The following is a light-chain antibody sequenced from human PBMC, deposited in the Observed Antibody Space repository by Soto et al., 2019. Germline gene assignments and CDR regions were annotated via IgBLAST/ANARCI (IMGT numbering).Light chain of an antibody. Sequence: DIQMTQSPSTLSASVGDRVTITCRASQSLSVWLAWYQQKAGKAPNLLISTETRLDRGDPSRFRGSGSETEVTLTISGLQPGDSATYYRQQYNSYSPTFGQGTKVDIK. CDR3: QQYNSYSPT. CDR1: QSLSVW. J-gene: IGKJ1*01. CDR2: TET. V-gene: IGKV1-5*03.